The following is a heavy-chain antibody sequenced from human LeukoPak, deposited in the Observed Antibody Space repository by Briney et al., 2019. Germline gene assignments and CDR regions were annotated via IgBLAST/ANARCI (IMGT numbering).Heavy chain of an antibody. CDR2: IIPIFGTA. J-gene: IGHJ5*02. D-gene: IGHD2-2*01. V-gene: IGHV1-69*05. CDR3: ARGARYQLLDWFDP. CDR1: GGTFSSSA. Sequence: ASVKVSCKASGGTFSSSAISWVRQAPGQGLEWMGGIIPIFGTANYAQKFQGRVTITTDESTSTAYMELSSLRSEDTAVYYCARGARYQLLDWFDPWGQGTLVTVSS.